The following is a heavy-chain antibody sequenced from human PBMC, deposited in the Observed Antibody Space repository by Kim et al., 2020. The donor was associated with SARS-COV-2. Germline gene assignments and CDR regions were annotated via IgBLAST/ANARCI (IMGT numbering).Heavy chain of an antibody. CDR1: GGSFSGYY. CDR3: ARQIFRAFDI. Sequence: SETLSLTCAVYGGSFSGYYWSWIRQPPGKGLEWIGEINHSGSTNYNPSLKSRVTISVDTSKNQFSLKLSSVTAADTAVYYCARQIFRAFDIWGQGTMVTV. J-gene: IGHJ3*02. CDR2: INHSGST. D-gene: IGHD2-15*01. V-gene: IGHV4-34*01.